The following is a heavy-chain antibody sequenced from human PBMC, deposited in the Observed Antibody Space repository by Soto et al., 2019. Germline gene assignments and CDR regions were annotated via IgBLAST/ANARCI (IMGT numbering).Heavy chain of an antibody. CDR2: IYTGGST. CDR3: ARAIDSSGWDYSYYGMDV. D-gene: IGHD6-19*01. CDR1: GFTVSSNY. J-gene: IGHJ6*02. Sequence: PGGSLRLSCAASGFTVSSNYMSWVRQAPGKGLEWVSGIYTGGSTYHADSVKGRFTISRDNAKNTLYLQMNSLRAEDTAVYYCARAIDSSGWDYSYYGMDVWGQGTTVTVSS. V-gene: IGHV3-66*01.